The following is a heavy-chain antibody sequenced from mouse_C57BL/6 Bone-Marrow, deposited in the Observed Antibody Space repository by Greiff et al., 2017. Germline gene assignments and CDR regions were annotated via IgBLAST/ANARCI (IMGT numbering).Heavy chain of an antibody. V-gene: IGHV1-64*01. CDR3: AVGYDYGYAMDY. J-gene: IGHJ4*01. CDR1: GYTFTSYW. CDR2: IHPNSGST. Sequence: QVQLQQPGAELVKPGASVKLSCKASGYTFTSYWMHWVKQRPGQGLEWIGMIHPNSGSTNYNEKFKSKATLTVDKSSSTAYMQLSSLTAEDSAVYYCAVGYDYGYAMDYWGQGTSVTVSS. D-gene: IGHD2-4*01.